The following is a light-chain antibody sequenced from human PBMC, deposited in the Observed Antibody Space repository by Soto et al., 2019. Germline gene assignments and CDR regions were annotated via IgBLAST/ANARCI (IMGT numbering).Light chain of an antibody. Sequence: EIVLTQSPGTLSLSPGEGATLSCRASQSVSSSYLAWYQQKPGQAPRLLIYGASSRATGIPDRFSGSESGTDFTLSISRLEPEDFAVDYCQQYGSSPFTFGPGTKVDIK. CDR2: GAS. J-gene: IGKJ3*01. CDR3: QQYGSSPFT. CDR1: QSVSSSY. V-gene: IGKV3-20*01.